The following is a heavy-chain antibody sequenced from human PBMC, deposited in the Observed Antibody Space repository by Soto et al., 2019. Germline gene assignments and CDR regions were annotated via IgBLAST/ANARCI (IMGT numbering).Heavy chain of an antibody. CDR3: ARDREVGATQDY. V-gene: IGHV1-69*01. Sequence: QVQLVQSGAEVKKPGSSVKVSCKASGGSFRNTAFSWVRQATGQGLEWMGGIIPLFGTANYAQKFQGRVTITADESMSAVYMELSSLRSEDTAVYYCARDREVGATQDYWGQGTLVTVSS. CDR1: GGSFRNTA. J-gene: IGHJ4*02. D-gene: IGHD1-26*01. CDR2: IIPLFGTA.